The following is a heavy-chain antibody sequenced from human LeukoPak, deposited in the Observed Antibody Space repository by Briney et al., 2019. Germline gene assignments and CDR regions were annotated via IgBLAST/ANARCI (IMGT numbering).Heavy chain of an antibody. D-gene: IGHD3-16*01. CDR2: MNPNSGNT. Sequence: ASVNVSYTPSGYTFTSYDINWVRQATGQGLEWMGWMNPNSGNTGYAQKFQGRVTMTRNTSIITAYMELCSLRSKDTAVYYCATYTAIVAGDAFDIWGQGTMVTVSS. CDR3: ATYTAIVAGDAFDI. V-gene: IGHV1-8*01. J-gene: IGHJ3*02. CDR1: GYTFTSYD.